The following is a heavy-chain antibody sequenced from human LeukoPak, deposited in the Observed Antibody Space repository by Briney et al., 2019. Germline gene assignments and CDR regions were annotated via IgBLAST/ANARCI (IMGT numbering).Heavy chain of an antibody. Sequence: ASVKVSRKASGGTFSSYAISWVRQAPGQGLEWMGGIIPIFGTANYAQKFQGRVTITADKSTSTAYMELSSLRSEDTAVYYCARGYYDILTGYYTWYYFDYWGQGTLVTVSS. CDR3: ARGYYDILTGYYTWYYFDY. CDR2: IIPIFGTA. J-gene: IGHJ4*02. V-gene: IGHV1-69*06. D-gene: IGHD3-9*01. CDR1: GGTFSSYA.